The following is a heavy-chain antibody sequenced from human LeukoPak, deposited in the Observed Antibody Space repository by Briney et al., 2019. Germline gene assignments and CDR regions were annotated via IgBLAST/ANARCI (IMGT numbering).Heavy chain of an antibody. Sequence: ASVKVSCKASGGTFSSYAISWVRQAPGQGLEWMGIVNPSGGSTSYAQKFQGRVTMTRDTSTSTVYMELSSLRSEDTAVYYCARVGISGLLLDFDYWGQGTLVTVSS. CDR3: ARVGISGLLLDFDY. J-gene: IGHJ4*02. CDR2: VNPSGGST. D-gene: IGHD2-15*01. V-gene: IGHV1-46*01. CDR1: GGTFSSYA.